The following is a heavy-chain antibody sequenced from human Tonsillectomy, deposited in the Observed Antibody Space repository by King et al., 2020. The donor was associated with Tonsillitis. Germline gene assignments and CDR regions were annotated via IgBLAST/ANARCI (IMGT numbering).Heavy chain of an antibody. Sequence: LQLQESGPGLVKPSETLSLTCTVSGVSISSISDYWGWIRQPPGKGLEWIESIYYSGSTYYNPSLQSRVPISVDTSKNQFSLKLRSVTAADTAVYYCARRGYYDSSGFYYYWGQGTLVTVSS. D-gene: IGHD3-22*01. CDR2: IYYSGST. CDR3: ARRGYYDSSGFYYY. V-gene: IGHV4-39*01. CDR1: GVSISSISDY. J-gene: IGHJ4*02.